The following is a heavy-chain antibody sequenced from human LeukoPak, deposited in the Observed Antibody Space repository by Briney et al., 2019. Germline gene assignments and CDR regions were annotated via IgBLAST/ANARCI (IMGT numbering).Heavy chain of an antibody. J-gene: IGHJ4*02. CDR2: ISGSGGST. D-gene: IGHD5-18*01. CDR3: ARNLNTADDY. Sequence: GGSLRLSCAASGFTFSSYAMSWVRQAPGKGLEWVSAISGSGGSTYYADSVKGRFTISRDDAKNSLYLQMNSLRAEDTAVYYCARNLNTADDYWGQGILVTVSS. V-gene: IGHV3-23*01. CDR1: GFTFSSYA.